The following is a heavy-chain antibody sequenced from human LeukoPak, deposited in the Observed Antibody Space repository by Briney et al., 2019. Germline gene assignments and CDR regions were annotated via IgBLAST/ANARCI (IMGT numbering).Heavy chain of an antibody. CDR2: IYYSGST. J-gene: IGHJ4*02. D-gene: IGHD5-18*01. Sequence: SETLSLTCTVSGGSISSSSYYWGWIRQPPGKGLEWIGSIYYSGSTYYNPSLKSRVTISVDTSKNQFSLKLSSVTAADTAVYYCARESHTAMVRDLDYWGQGTLVTASS. V-gene: IGHV4-39*07. CDR3: ARESHTAMVRDLDY. CDR1: GGSISSSSYY.